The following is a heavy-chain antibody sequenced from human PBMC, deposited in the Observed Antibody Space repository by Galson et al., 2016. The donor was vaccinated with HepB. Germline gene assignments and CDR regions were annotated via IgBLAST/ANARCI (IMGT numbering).Heavy chain of an antibody. CDR1: GGTFSIYA. D-gene: IGHD1-1*01. Sequence: SVKVSCKASGGTFSIYAVNWVRQAPGQGLEWMGGINSLFVTPEYSQKFQGRVTITADKSSKTAFMELGRLSSNDTAVYYCTRGGPGYNDLWGQGALVTVSS. CDR3: TRGGPGYNDL. CDR2: INSLFVTP. J-gene: IGHJ5*02. V-gene: IGHV1-69*06.